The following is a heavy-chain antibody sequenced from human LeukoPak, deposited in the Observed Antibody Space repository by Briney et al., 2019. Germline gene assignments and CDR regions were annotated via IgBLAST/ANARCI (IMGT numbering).Heavy chain of an antibody. CDR3: ASGYYDSSGYYLPLFDY. D-gene: IGHD3-22*01. V-gene: IGHV1-46*01. CDR1: GYTFTSYY. CDR2: INPSGGST. J-gene: IGHJ4*02. Sequence: ASVKVSCKASGYTFTSYYMHWVRQAPGQGLEWMGIINPSGGSTSCAQKFQGRVTMTRDTSTSTVYMELSSLRSEDTAVYYCASGYYDSSGYYLPLFDYWGQGTLVTVSS.